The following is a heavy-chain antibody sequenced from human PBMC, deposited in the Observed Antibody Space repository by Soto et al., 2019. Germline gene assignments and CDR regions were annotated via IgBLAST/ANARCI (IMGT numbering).Heavy chain of an antibody. CDR3: ASRDYNDAFEI. CDR1: GVSISTYY. CDR2: VFYSGNP. J-gene: IGHJ3*02. Sequence: QVQLQESGPGLVKPSETLSLTCTVSGVSISTYYWTWIRQPPGKGLEWIGQVFYSGNPNYNPSLKSRVTISVDASRKQFSLRLSSVTAADTDMYYCASRDYNDAFEIWGQGTLVTVSS. D-gene: IGHD4-4*01. V-gene: IGHV4-59*01.